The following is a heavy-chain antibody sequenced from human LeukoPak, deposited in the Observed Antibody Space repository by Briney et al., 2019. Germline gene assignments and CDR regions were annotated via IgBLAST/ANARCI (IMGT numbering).Heavy chain of an antibody. CDR3: ARSYSNYVKSTFDI. Sequence: ASVKVSCKASGYTFTSYAMNWVRQAPGQGLEWMGWINTNTGNPTYAQGFTGRFVFSLDTSVSTAYLQISSLKAEDTAVYYCARSYSNYVKSTFDIWGQGTMVTVSS. J-gene: IGHJ3*02. CDR1: GYTFTSYA. CDR2: INTNTGNP. V-gene: IGHV7-4-1*02. D-gene: IGHD4-11*01.